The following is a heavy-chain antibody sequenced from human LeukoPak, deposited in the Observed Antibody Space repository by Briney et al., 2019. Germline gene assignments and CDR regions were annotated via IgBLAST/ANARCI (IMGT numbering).Heavy chain of an antibody. CDR1: GFTFPNAW. CDR3: TTGLDIIVVDQLIPFDF. J-gene: IGHJ4*02. Sequence: GGSLRLSCAASGFTFPNAWMTWVRQAPGKGLEWVGRIISRAAGGATDYAAAVKGRFTISRDDSTDTVYLHMDTLKTEDTAVYYCTTGLDIIVVDQLIPFDFWGQGTLVTVSS. V-gene: IGHV3-15*01. CDR2: IISRAAGGAT. D-gene: IGHD2-15*01.